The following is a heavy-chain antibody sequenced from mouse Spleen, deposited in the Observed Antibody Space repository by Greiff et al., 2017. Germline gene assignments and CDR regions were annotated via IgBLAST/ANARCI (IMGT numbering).Heavy chain of an antibody. CDR2: ISRGSSNI. CDR3: ARLAHYYGYLDY. V-gene: IGHV5-17*01. J-gene: IGHJ2*01. D-gene: IGHD1-2*01. CDR1: GFTFSDYG. Sequence: EVMLVESGGGLVKPGGSLKLSCAASGFTFSDYGMHWVRQAPEQGLEWIAYISRGSSNIYYADTVKGRFTLSRDNAKNTPFLQMTSLRSEDTAMYYCARLAHYYGYLDYWGQGTTLTVSS.